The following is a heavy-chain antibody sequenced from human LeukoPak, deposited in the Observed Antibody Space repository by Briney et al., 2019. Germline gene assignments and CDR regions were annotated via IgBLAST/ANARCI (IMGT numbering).Heavy chain of an antibody. CDR3: ARGSVGDY. Sequence: PSETLSLTCDVSGYSISSGYWWSWVRQPPGKGLEWIGEIVHSGSTNYNPSLKSRVTISMDKSKNQFSVMLSPVTAADTAVYYCARGSVGDYWGQGTLVTVSS. J-gene: IGHJ4*02. D-gene: IGHD1-26*01. CDR1: GYSISSGYW. V-gene: IGHV4-4*02. CDR2: IVHSGST.